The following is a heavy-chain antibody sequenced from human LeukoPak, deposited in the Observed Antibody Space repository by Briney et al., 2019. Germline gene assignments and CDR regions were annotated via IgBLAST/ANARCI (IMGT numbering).Heavy chain of an antibody. Sequence: SETLSLTCTVSGGSISSYYWSWIRQPPGKGLEWIGYIYYSGSTNYNPSLKSRVTISVDTSKNQFSLKLSSVTAADTAVYYCARAVYYYDSSGYAYYSDYWGQGTLVTVSS. J-gene: IGHJ4*02. D-gene: IGHD3-22*01. CDR3: ARAVYYYDSSGYAYYSDY. CDR2: IYYSGST. V-gene: IGHV4-59*01. CDR1: GGSISSYY.